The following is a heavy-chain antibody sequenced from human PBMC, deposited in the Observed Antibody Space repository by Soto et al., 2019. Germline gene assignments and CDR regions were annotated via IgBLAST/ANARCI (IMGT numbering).Heavy chain of an antibody. J-gene: IGHJ4*02. V-gene: IGHV4-61*01. D-gene: IGHD3-10*01. CDR1: GGSVSSGSYY. Sequence: QVQLQESGPGLVKPSETLSLTCTVSGGSVSSGSYYWSWIRQPPGTGLEWVGYIYYSGSANYNPSLNSRVTISVDTSKNQFSLKLSSVTAADTAVYYCARTYYYGSGSYSFDYWGQGTLVTVSS. CDR2: IYYSGSA. CDR3: ARTYYYGSGSYSFDY.